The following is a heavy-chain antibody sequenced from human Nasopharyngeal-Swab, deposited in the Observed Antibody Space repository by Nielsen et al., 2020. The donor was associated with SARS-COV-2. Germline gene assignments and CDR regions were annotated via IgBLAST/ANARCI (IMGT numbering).Heavy chain of an antibody. CDR2: ISSSSSYT. CDR1: GFTFSDYY. D-gene: IGHD3-9*01. Sequence: GESLKISCAASGFTFSDYYMSWIRQAPGKGLEWVSYISSSSSYTNYADSVKGRFTISRDNAKNSLYLQMNSLRAEDTAVYYCARDRFEWLLSYYHYGMGGLGQGNKVTVSS. CDR3: ARDRFEWLLSYYHYGMGG. V-gene: IGHV3-11*05. J-gene: IGHJ6*02.